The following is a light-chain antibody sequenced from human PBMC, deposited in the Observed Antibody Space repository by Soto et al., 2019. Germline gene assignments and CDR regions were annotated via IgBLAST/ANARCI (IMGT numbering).Light chain of an antibody. Sequence: QSALTQPASVSGSPGQSITISCNETSSDVGGSNYVSWYQQHPGKAPKLMIYDVNDRPSGISNRFSGSKSGNTASLTISGLQSEDEADDYCSSYRSGSTLVFGGGTKLTVL. CDR3: SSYRSGSTLV. V-gene: IGLV2-14*01. CDR1: SSDVGGSNY. J-gene: IGLJ2*01. CDR2: DVN.